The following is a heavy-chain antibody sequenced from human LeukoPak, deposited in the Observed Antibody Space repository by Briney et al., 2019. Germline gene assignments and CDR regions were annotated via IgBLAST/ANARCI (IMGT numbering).Heavy chain of an antibody. Sequence: ASVKVSCKASGYTFTSYGISWVRQAPGQGLEWMGWISAYNGNTNYAQKLQGRVTMTTDTSTSTAYMELRSLRSDDTAVYYRARDPQTYGRGTEYFQHWGQGTLVTVSS. V-gene: IGHV1-18*01. CDR2: ISAYNGNT. J-gene: IGHJ1*01. D-gene: IGHD4-17*01. CDR3: ARDPQTYGRGTEYFQH. CDR1: GYTFTSYG.